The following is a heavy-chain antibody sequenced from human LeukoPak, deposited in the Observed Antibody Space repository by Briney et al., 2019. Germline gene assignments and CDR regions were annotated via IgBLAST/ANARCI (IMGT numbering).Heavy chain of an antibody. Sequence: ASVKVSCKSSGYTFTSYGISWVRQAPGQRLEWMGWISGYNGNTNYAQTLQGRVTMTTDTSTSTAYMELRSLRSDDTAVYYCASTRVVAGTTSFDYWGQGTLVTVSS. D-gene: IGHD6-19*01. V-gene: IGHV1-18*01. CDR1: GYTFTSYG. J-gene: IGHJ4*02. CDR3: ASTRVVAGTTSFDY. CDR2: ISGYNGNT.